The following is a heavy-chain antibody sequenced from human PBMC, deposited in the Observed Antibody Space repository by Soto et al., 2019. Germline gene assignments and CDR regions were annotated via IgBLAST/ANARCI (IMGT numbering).Heavy chain of an antibody. Sequence: GGSLRLSCTASGVNLRNYWMHWVRQAPGKGLEWVSSISGSTTYIYYADSVKGRFTISRDNAKNSLYVQMNSLRVEDTAVYYCARGRENIPPYYLDYWGQGILVTVSS. D-gene: IGHD2-21*01. CDR1: GVNLRNYW. V-gene: IGHV3-21*01. CDR3: ARGRENIPPYYLDY. CDR2: ISGSTTYI. J-gene: IGHJ4*02.